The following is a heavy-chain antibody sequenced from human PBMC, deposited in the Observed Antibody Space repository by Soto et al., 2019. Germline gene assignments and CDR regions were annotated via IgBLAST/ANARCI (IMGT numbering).Heavy chain of an antibody. CDR1: GGSISSYY. D-gene: IGHD2-15*01. CDR3: AREVVGYCSGGICYSPYFDY. CDR2: IYYSGST. V-gene: IGHV4-59*01. J-gene: IGHJ4*02. Sequence: SETLSLTCTFSGGSISSYYWIWIRQPPGKGLEWIGYIYYSGSTNYNPPLKSRVTISVDTSKNQFSLKLSSVTAADTAVYYCAREVVGYCSGGICYSPYFDYWGQGTLVTVSS.